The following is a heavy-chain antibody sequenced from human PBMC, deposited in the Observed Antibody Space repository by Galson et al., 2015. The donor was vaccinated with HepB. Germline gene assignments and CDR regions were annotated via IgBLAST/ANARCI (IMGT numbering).Heavy chain of an antibody. Sequence: SLRLSCAASGFTFDDYAMHWVRQAPGKGLEWVSLISWDGGSTYYADSVRGRFTISRDNSKNSLYLQMDSLRAEDTALYYCAKPATPDYGDFGHFDYWGQGTLVTVSS. CDR2: ISWDGGST. CDR3: AKPATPDYGDFGHFDY. V-gene: IGHV3-43D*03. D-gene: IGHD4-17*01. CDR1: GFTFDDYA. J-gene: IGHJ4*02.